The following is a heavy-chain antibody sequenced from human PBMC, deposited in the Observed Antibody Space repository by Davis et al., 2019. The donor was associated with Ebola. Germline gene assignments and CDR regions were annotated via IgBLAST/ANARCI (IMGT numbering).Heavy chain of an antibody. J-gene: IGHJ4*02. CDR2: IYYSGST. Sequence: GSLRLSCAASGFTFSSYAMSWIRQPPGKGLEWIGYIYYSGSTNYNPSLKSRVTISVDTSKNQFSLKLSSVTAADTAVYYCASWGREGYWGQGTLVTVSS. CDR3: ASWGREGY. D-gene: IGHD3-16*01. V-gene: IGHV4-59*01. CDR1: GFTFSSYA.